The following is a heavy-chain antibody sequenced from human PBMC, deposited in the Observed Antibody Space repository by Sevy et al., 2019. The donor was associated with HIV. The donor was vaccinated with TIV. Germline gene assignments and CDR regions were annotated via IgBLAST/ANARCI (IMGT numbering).Heavy chain of an antibody. CDR1: GLTFSNYA. D-gene: IGHD3-22*01. CDR3: AKDIVILVGDAFDI. Sequence: GGSLRLSCTASGLTFSNYAMNWVRQAPGKGLEWVSRISGSGSGSGTYYADSVKGRFTVSRDNSKNTLYLQMNSLRAEDTAVYYCAKDIVILVGDAFDIWGQGTMVTVSS. CDR2: ISGSGSGSGT. J-gene: IGHJ3*02. V-gene: IGHV3-23*01.